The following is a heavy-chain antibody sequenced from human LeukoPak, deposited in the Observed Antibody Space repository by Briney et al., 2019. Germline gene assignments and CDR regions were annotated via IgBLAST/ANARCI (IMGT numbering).Heavy chain of an antibody. D-gene: IGHD3-9*01. Sequence: KPSETLSLTCTVSGGSFNTYYWSWIRQPPGKGLEWLGYIYYSGSTNYNPSLKSRVTISVDTSKNQFSLKLSSVTAADTAVYYCARSTYDILTGYYGALDYWGQGTLVTVSS. CDR2: IYYSGST. V-gene: IGHV4-59*08. CDR1: GGSFNTYY. J-gene: IGHJ4*02. CDR3: ARSTYDILTGYYGALDY.